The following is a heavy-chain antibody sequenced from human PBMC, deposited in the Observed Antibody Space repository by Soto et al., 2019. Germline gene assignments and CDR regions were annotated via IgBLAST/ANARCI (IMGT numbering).Heavy chain of an antibody. CDR2: ISSSGTYI. V-gene: IGHV3-21*01. CDR3: VRAGHVFDVHYYGMDL. J-gene: IGHJ6*02. CDR1: GFTFNDYS. Sequence: VGSLSLSGEASGFTFNDYSMDWDRQAPEKGLDWVSSISSSGTYIYYADSVKGRFAISRDNANNVMYLQMDTLRAEDTAVYYCVRAGHVFDVHYYGMDLWGQGPTVTVSS. D-gene: IGHD3-10*01.